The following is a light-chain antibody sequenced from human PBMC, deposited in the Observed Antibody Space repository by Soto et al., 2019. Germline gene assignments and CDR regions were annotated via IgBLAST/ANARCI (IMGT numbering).Light chain of an antibody. CDR2: EVS. CDR1: SSDVGGYNY. V-gene: IGLV2-14*01. J-gene: IGLJ2*01. CDR3: SSFSSITREV. Sequence: QSALTQPASVSGSPGQSITISCTGTSSDVGGYNYVSWYQQHPGKTPKLMIYEVSNRPSGVSHRFSGSKSGNTASLTISGLQTEDEADYYCSSFSSITREVFGGGTKLTV.